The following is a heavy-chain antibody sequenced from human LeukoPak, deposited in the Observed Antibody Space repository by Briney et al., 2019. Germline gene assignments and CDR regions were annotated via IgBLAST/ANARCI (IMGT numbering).Heavy chain of an antibody. J-gene: IGHJ4*02. CDR3: AREGYNSGLDY. Sequence: SETLSLTCSVSGGSISRYYWSWIRQPPGKGLEWLGYIYYSGSTNYNPSLMSRVTISLDTSKNQFSLKLSSVTAADTAFYYCAREGYNSGLDYWGQGTLVTVSS. CDR1: GGSISRYY. CDR2: IYYSGST. D-gene: IGHD1-1*01. V-gene: IGHV4-59*01.